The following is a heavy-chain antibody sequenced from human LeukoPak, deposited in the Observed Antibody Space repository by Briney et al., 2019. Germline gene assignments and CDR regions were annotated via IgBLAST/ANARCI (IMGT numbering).Heavy chain of an antibody. CDR3: ARHQTPHFYDSHFGP. CDR2: VFHTGSI. D-gene: IGHD3-22*01. Sequence: SETLSLTCTVSGGSITGYFWSWIRQPPGKGLEWIGYVFHTGSINHNPSLKSRLTMSVDTSKNQVSLKLTSVTAADTAVYYCARHQTPHFYDSHFGPWGQGTPVTVSS. J-gene: IGHJ5*02. V-gene: IGHV4-59*01. CDR1: GGSITGYF.